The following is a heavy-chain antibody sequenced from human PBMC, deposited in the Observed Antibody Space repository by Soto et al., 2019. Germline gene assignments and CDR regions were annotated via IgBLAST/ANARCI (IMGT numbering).Heavy chain of an antibody. CDR3: AKDRVQWLVRWYFDY. CDR2: ISGSGGST. V-gene: IGHV3-23*01. D-gene: IGHD6-19*01. CDR1: GFTFSSYA. Sequence: EVQLLESGGGLVQPGGSLRLSCAASGFTFSSYAMSWVRQAPGKGLEWVSAISGSGGSTYYADSVKGRFTISRDNSKNTLYLQMNSLRAEDTPVYYCAKDRVQWLVRWYFDYWGQGTLVTVSS. J-gene: IGHJ4*02.